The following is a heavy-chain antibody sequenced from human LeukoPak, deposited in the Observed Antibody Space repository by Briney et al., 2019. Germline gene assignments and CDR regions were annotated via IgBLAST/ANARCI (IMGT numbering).Heavy chain of an antibody. CDR3: AKTFSEYSCGLIDC. V-gene: IGHV3-30*18. CDR1: GFTFSSYG. CDR2: ISYDGSNK. J-gene: IGHJ4*02. D-gene: IGHD5-18*01. Sequence: GRSLRLSCAASGFTFSSYGMHWVRQAPGKGLEWVAVISYDGSNKYYADSVKGRFTISRDNSRNTLYLQMNSLRAEDTAVYYCAKTFSEYSCGLIDCWGQGSLVTVSS.